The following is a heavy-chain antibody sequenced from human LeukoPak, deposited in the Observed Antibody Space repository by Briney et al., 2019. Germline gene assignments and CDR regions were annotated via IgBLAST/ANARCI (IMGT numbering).Heavy chain of an antibody. D-gene: IGHD1-26*01. Sequence: GGSLRLSCAASGFTFSSYAMSWVRQAPGKGLEWVSAISGSGGSTYYADSVKGRFTISRDNSKNTLYLQMNSLRAEDTAVYYCAKTGSHSSESLPPPDFDYWGQGTLVTVSS. V-gene: IGHV3-23*01. CDR2: ISGSGGST. CDR1: GFTFSSYA. J-gene: IGHJ4*02. CDR3: AKTGSHSSESLPPPDFDY.